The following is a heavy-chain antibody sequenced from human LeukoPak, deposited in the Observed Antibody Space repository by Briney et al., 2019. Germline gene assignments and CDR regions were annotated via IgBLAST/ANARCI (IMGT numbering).Heavy chain of an antibody. CDR1: GDSVSSNSAT. J-gene: IGHJ3*02. CDR3: ARGFPSNPVAFDI. V-gene: IGHV6-1*01. CDR2: TYYRSKWYN. D-gene: IGHD4-11*01. Sequence: SQTLSLTCAISGDSVSSNSATWNWIRQSPSRGLEWLGRTYYRSKWYNDYAASVKSRITINPDTSKNQFSLQLTSVTPENTAVHYCARGFPSNPVAFDIWGQGTMVTVSS.